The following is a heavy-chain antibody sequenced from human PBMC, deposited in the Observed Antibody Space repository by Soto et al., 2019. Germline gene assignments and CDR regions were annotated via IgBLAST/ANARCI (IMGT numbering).Heavy chain of an antibody. CDR1: GYTFTSYG. CDR2: ISAYNGNT. J-gene: IGHJ5*02. D-gene: IGHD6-13*01. CDR3: ARDRQQLRLGWFDP. V-gene: IGHV1-18*01. Sequence: ASVKGYCKASGYTFTSYGISWVRQAPGQVLEWMGWISAYNGNTNYAQKLQGRVTMTTDTSTSTAYMELRSLRSDDTAVYYCARDRQQLRLGWFDPWGQGTLVTVSS.